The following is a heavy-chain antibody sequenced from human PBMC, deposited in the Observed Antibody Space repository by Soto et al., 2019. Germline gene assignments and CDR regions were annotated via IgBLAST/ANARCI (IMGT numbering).Heavy chain of an antibody. CDR2: INHSGST. Sequence: SETLSLTCAVYGGSFSGYYWSWIRQPPGKGLEWIGEINHSGSTNYNPSLKSRVTISVDTSKNQFSLKLSSVTAADTAVYYCARGRGGPSYYGSGSYHAARPPYNWFDPWGQGTLVTVSS. CDR3: ARGRGGPSYYGSGSYHAARPPYNWFDP. CDR1: GGSFSGYY. V-gene: IGHV4-34*01. J-gene: IGHJ5*02. D-gene: IGHD3-10*01.